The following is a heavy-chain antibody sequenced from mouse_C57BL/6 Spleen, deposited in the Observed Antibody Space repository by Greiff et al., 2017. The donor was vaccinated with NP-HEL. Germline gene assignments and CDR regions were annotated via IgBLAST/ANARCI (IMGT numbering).Heavy chain of an antibody. CDR3: ARGPTTVKSGVAY. D-gene: IGHD1-1*01. V-gene: IGHV1-69*01. Sequence: VQLQQPGAELVMPGASVKLSCKASGYTFTSYWMHWVKQRPGQGLEWIGEIDPSDSYTNYNQKFKGKSTLTVDKSSRTAYMQLSRLTSEDSAGYYCARGPTTVKSGVAYWVQGTLVTVSA. CDR2: IDPSDSYT. J-gene: IGHJ3*01. CDR1: GYTFTSYW.